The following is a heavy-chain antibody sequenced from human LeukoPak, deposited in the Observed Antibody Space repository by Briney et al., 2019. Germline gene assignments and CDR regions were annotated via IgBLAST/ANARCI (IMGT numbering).Heavy chain of an antibody. V-gene: IGHV4-39*01. CDR3: VRLYRESTTSWRDFMDV. D-gene: IGHD2-2*01. Sequence: SSETLSLTCTVSGGSISSSNYYWGWSRQPPGKGLEWIGSMYYSGSTYYNPSLKSRVTISVDTSKNQFSLKVTSVTAAGTAVYYCVRLYRESTTSWRDFMDVWGKGTTVTISS. J-gene: IGHJ6*03. CDR1: GGSISSSNYY. CDR2: MYYSGST.